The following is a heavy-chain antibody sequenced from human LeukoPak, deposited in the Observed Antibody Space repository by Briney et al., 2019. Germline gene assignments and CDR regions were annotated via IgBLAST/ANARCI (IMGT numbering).Heavy chain of an antibody. J-gene: IGHJ3*01. D-gene: IGHD1-26*01. CDR3: ARAGEGLLAYSFDL. V-gene: IGHV3-48*03. CDR2: ISSSGSQT. Sequence: PGRSLRLSCAASGFTFNIYEMNWVRQAPGNGLEWVSYISSSGSQTSHADSVKGRFTISRDNAKNTLYLQMNSLRAEDTAVYYCARAGEGLLAYSFDLWGQGTMVTVSS. CDR1: GFTFNIYE.